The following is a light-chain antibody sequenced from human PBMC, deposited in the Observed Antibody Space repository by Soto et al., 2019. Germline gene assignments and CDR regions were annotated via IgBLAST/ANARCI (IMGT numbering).Light chain of an antibody. CDR1: SSDVGSYNV. J-gene: IGLJ3*02. CDR3: CSYAGSSTWV. V-gene: IGLV2-23*01. Sequence: QSVLTQPASVSGSPGQSITISCTGTSSDVGSYNVVSWYQQHPGKAPKLMIYEGSKRPSGVSNRFSGSKSGNTASLTISGLQAEDDADYYCCSYAGSSTWVFGGGTKLTVL. CDR2: EGS.